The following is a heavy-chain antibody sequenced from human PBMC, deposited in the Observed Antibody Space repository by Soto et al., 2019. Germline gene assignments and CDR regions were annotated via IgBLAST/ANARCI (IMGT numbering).Heavy chain of an antibody. Sequence: PGGSLRLSCTASGFTFSDYYMTWIRQAPGKGLEWISFINEDGTNTYYADSVKGRFTISRDNAKNSLFLQVNNLRAEDTAVYYCSRPYFFDFWGQRTPVTVSS. CDR2: INEDGTNT. CDR1: GFTFSDYY. CDR3: SRPYFFDF. J-gene: IGHJ4*01. V-gene: IGHV3-11*01.